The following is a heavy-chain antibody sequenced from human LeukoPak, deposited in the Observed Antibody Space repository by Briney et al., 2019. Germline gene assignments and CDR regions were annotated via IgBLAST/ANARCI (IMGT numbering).Heavy chain of an antibody. D-gene: IGHD3-3*01. CDR2: IRKKPNEYTT. J-gene: IGHJ3*02. Sequence: PGGSLRLSCAASGFTFSAHIMDSVRQAPGKGLEWIVRIRKKPNEYTTEYTASVKGRFLISRDDSKDSVSLQMNSLETDDTAVYFCIREGGVGDYTAFDIWGHGTLVTVSS. CDR3: IREGGVGDYTAFDI. CDR1: GFTFSAHI. V-gene: IGHV3-72*01.